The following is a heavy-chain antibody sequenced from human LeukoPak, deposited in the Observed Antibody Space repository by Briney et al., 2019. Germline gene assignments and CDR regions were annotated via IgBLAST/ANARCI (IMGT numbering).Heavy chain of an antibody. CDR3: AREYPDTAGKRFGGNYYMDV. D-gene: IGHD5-18*01. Sequence: PGGSLRLSCAASGFSFDDHAMHWVRQAPGKGLEWVSLINWDGSLIYYGDSVRGRFTISRDNSKNTLYLQMNSLRAEDTAVYYCAREYPDTAGKRFGGNYYMDVWGKGTTVTVSS. V-gene: IGHV3-43D*03. CDR1: GFSFDDHA. J-gene: IGHJ6*03. CDR2: INWDGSLI.